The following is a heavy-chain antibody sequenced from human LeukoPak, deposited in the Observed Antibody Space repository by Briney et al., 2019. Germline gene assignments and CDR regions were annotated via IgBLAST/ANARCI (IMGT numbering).Heavy chain of an antibody. V-gene: IGHV3-7*01. J-gene: IGHJ4*02. CDR1: GFTFSSYW. CDR3: ARDSVVVVAATLYFDY. Sequence: PGGSLRLSCAASGFTFSSYWMSWVRQAPGKGLEWEANIKQDGSEKYYVDSVKGRFTISRDNAKNSLYLQMNSLRAEDTAVYYCARDSVVVVAATLYFDYWGQGTLVTVSS. CDR2: IKQDGSEK. D-gene: IGHD2-15*01.